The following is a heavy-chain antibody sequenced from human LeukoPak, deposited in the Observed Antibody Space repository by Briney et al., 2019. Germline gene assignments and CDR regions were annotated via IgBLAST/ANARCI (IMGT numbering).Heavy chain of an antibody. CDR1: GGSISSGDYY. V-gene: IGHV4-31*03. CDR3: ARDCYGASGAFDI. D-gene: IGHD4/OR15-4a*01. CDR2: IYYSGST. J-gene: IGHJ3*02. Sequence: SQTLSLTRTVSGGSISSGDYYWTWIREHPGKGLEWIGYIYYSGSTYYNAPLKSRVTISVDTSKNQFSLKPSSVTAADTAVYYCARDCYGASGAFDIWGQGTMVTVSS.